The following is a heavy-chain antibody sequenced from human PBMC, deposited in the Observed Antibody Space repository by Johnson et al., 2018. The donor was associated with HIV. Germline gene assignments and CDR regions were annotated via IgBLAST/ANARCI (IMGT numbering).Heavy chain of an antibody. CDR3: ARDLRLGAIDAFDI. CDR2: IKQDGSEK. V-gene: IGHV3-7*05. CDR1: GFTFSSYW. Sequence: EVQLVESGGGVVQPGRSMRLSCAASGFTFSSYWMSWVRQAPGKGLEWVANIKQDGSEKYYVDSVKGRFTISRDNAKNSLYLQMNSLRAEDTAMYYCARDLRLGAIDAFDIWGQGTMVTVSS. D-gene: IGHD1-26*01. J-gene: IGHJ3*02.